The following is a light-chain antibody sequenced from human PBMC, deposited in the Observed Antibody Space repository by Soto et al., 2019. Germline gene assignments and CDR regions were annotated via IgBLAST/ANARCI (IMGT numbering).Light chain of an antibody. J-gene: IGLJ1*01. CDR3: SSYTTTNTPYV. CDR2: EVT. Sequence: QSALTQPASVSGSPGQSITISCTGSSSDIGAYYFVSWYQHHPGEAPKLLRYEVTTRPSGVSSRFSGSKSGNTASLTISGLQADDEATYYCSSYTTTNTPYVFGTGTKLTVL. CDR1: SSDIGAYYF. V-gene: IGLV2-14*01.